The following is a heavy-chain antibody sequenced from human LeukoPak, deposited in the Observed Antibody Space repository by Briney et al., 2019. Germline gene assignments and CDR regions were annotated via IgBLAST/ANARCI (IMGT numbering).Heavy chain of an antibody. CDR2: INPNSGGT. V-gene: IGHV1-2*02. J-gene: IGHJ4*02. Sequence: GASVKVSCKASGYTFTGYYMHWVRQAPGQGLEWMGWINPNSGGTNYAQKFQGRVTMTRDTSISTAYMELSRLRSDDTAVYYCARGSDYYDSGGYFDYGGQGTLVTVSS. CDR1: GYTFTGYY. CDR3: ARGSDYYDSGGYFDY. D-gene: IGHD3-22*01.